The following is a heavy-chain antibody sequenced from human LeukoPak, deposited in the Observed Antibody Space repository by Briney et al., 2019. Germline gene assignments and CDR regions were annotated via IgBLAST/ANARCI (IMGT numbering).Heavy chain of an antibody. J-gene: IGHJ6*03. CDR3: ARDFFGCGGTNCFNGYYYYMGV. CDR2: IYYSGSA. D-gene: IGHD2-2*01. V-gene: IGHV4-30-4*08. Sequence: PSETLSLTCTVSGGSISSDDYYWSWIRQPPGKGLEWIGYIYYSGSANYNPSLQSRVTMSVDTSKNQFSLKLSSVTPADTAVYYCARDFFGCGGTNCFNGYYYYMGVWGIGTTVTVSS. CDR1: GGSISSDDYY.